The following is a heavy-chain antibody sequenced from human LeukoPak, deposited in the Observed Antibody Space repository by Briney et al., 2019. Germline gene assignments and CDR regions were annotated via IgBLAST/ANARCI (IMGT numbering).Heavy chain of an antibody. CDR2: IYYSGST. J-gene: IGHJ3*02. CDR1: GGSISSSSYY. D-gene: IGHD6-13*01. CDR3: ARHVEQLVDAFDI. V-gene: IGHV4-39*01. Sequence: SETLSLTCTVSGGSISSSSYYWGWIRQPPGKGLEWIGSIYYSGSTYYNPSLKSRVTISVDTSKNQFSLKLSSVTTADTAVYYCARHVEQLVDAFDIWGQGTMVTVSS.